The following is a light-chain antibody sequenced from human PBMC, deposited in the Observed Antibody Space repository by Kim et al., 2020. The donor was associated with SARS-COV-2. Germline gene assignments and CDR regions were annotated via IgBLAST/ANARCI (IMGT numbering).Light chain of an antibody. CDR2: SNN. Sequence: GRRVTISCSGGSSNIGSNTVIWYQQLPGTAPKLLIYSNNKRPSGVPDRFSGSKSGTSASLAISGLQSEDEADYYCSTWDDSLNGPVFGGGTQLTVL. V-gene: IGLV1-44*01. CDR1: SSNIGSNT. CDR3: STWDDSLNGPV. J-gene: IGLJ2*01.